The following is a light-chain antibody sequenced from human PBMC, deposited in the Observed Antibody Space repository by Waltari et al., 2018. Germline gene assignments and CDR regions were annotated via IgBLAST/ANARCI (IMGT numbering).Light chain of an antibody. CDR3: SSFTRTNSWV. CDR2: DVN. CDR1: SSDVGGYNY. V-gene: IGLV2-14*03. Sequence: HSALAQPASVSGSPGQSITISCTGTSSDVGGYNYVSWYQQQPGKAPRLMIYDVNNRPSGVSNRFSGTKSGHTASLTISGLQAEDEADYYCSSFTRTNSWVFGGGTKLTVL. J-gene: IGLJ3*02.